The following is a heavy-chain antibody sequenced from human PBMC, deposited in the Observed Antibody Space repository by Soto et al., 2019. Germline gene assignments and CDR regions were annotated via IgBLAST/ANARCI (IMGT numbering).Heavy chain of an antibody. J-gene: IGHJ5*02. CDR1: GGSISSYY. D-gene: IGHD3-3*01. CDR2: IYYSGST. Sequence: SETLSLTCTVSGGSISSYYWSWIRQPPGKGLEWIGYIYYSGSTNYNPSLKSRVTISVDTSKNQFSLKLSSVTAADTAVYYCARHLLTPYYDFWSGNLFDPWGQGTLVTVSS. CDR3: ARHLLTPYYDFWSGNLFDP. V-gene: IGHV4-59*08.